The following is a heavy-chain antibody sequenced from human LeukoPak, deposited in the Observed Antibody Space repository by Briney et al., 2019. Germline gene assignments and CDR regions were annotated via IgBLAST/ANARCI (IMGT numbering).Heavy chain of an antibody. CDR3: AKDRYSSSWNYYFDY. CDR2: ISGSGGST. Sequence: PGGSLRLSCAASGFTFSSYAMSWVRQAPGKGLEWVSAISGSGGSTYYADSVKGRFTISRDNSKNTLYLQMNSLRAEDTAVHYCAKDRYSSSWNYYFDYWGQGTLVTVSS. J-gene: IGHJ4*02. D-gene: IGHD6-13*01. CDR1: GFTFSSYA. V-gene: IGHV3-23*01.